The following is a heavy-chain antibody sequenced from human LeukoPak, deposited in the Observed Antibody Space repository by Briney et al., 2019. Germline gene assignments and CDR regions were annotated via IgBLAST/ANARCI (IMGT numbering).Heavy chain of an antibody. J-gene: IGHJ4*02. CDR3: ARVERYFDWSLDY. CDR1: GGSISSGDYY. Sequence: SETLSLTCTVSGGSISSGDYYWSWIRHPPGKGLEWIGYIYYSGSTYYNPSLKSRVTISVDTSKNQFSLKLSSVTAADTAVYYCARVERYFDWSLDYWGQGTLVTVSS. V-gene: IGHV4-30-4*01. D-gene: IGHD3-9*01. CDR2: IYYSGST.